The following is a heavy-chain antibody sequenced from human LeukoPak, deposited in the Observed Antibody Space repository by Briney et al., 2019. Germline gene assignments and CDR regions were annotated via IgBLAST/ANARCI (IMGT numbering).Heavy chain of an antibody. V-gene: IGHV3-30*03. J-gene: IGHJ3*02. CDR3: ARDRVPRDYDILTGYYNRNAFDI. CDR2: ISYDGCNK. D-gene: IGHD3-9*01. CDR1: GFTFSSYG. Sequence: GGSLTLSCAASGFTFSSYGMHWVRQAPGKGLEWVALISYDGCNKYYVDSVKGRFTISRDNSKNTLYLQMNSLRPEDTAVYYCARDRVPRDYDILTGYYNRNAFDIWGQGTMLTVSS.